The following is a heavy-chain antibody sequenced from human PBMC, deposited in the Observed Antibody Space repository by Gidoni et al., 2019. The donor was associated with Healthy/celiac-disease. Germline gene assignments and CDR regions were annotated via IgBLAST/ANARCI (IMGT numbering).Heavy chain of an antibody. Sequence: YGMHWVRQAPGKGLEWVAVIWYDGSNKYDADSVKGRFTISRDNSKNTLYLQMNSLRAEDTAVYYCARVGTAHDAFDIWGQGTMVTVSS. CDR1: YG. V-gene: IGHV3-33*01. D-gene: IGHD1-1*01. CDR2: IWYDGSNK. J-gene: IGHJ3*02. CDR3: ARVGTAHDAFDI.